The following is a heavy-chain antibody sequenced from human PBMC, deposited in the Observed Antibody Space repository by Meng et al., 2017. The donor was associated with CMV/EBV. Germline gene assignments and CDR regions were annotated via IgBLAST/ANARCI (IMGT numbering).Heavy chain of an antibody. V-gene: IGHV3-66*02. CDR2: IYSGGST. CDR3: ARDSYCGGDCYSDY. J-gene: IGHJ4*02. D-gene: IGHD2-21*01. Sequence: LSLPCSASGFPVSSNYMSWVRQAPGKGLEWVSVIYSGGSTYYADSVKGRFTISRDNSKNTLYLQMNSLRAEDTAVYYCARDSYCGGDCYSDYWGQGTLVTVSS. CDR1: GFPVSSNY.